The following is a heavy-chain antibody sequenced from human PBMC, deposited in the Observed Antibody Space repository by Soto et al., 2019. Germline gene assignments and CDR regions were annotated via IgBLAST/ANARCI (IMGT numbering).Heavy chain of an antibody. J-gene: IGHJ4*02. CDR2: ISIGGSET. CDR1: GLTFVSSR. D-gene: IGHD5-12*01. V-gene: IGHV3-74*01. CDR3: VRGYTGYGNFDY. Sequence: GGSLRLSCEASGLTFVSSRIRCGRQSPLKGLVWVSRISIGGSETYYADSVKGRFTISRDNARNTLYLQMDSLRAEDTAVYFCVRGYTGYGNFDYWGQGTLVTVSS.